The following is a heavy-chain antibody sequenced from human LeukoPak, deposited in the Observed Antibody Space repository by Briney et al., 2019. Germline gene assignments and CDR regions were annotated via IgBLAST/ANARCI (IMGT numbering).Heavy chain of an antibody. D-gene: IGHD6-13*01. CDR2: IYYSGSP. J-gene: IGHJ4*02. Sequence: SETLSLACTVSGGSVSSGTYYWSWIRQPPGKGLEWIGYIYYSGSPNYNPSLKSRVTISVDTSKNQFSLKLGSVTAADTAVYYCARDGAAAGTSFDYWGQGTLVTVSS. CDR1: GGSVSSGTYY. CDR3: ARDGAAAGTSFDY. V-gene: IGHV4-61*01.